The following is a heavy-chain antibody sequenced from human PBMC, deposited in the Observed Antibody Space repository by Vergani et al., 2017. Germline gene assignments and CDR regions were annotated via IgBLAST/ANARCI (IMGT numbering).Heavy chain of an antibody. Sequence: QVQLQQWGAGLLKPSETLSLTCAVYGGSFSGYYWSWIRQPPGKGLEWIGEINHSGSTNYNPSLKSRVTISVDTSKNQFSLKLSSLTAADTAVYYCARVRATGAFDIWGQGTMVTVSS. CDR3: ARVRATGAFDI. V-gene: IGHV4-34*01. D-gene: IGHD1-26*01. CDR1: GGSFSGYY. J-gene: IGHJ3*02. CDR2: INHSGST.